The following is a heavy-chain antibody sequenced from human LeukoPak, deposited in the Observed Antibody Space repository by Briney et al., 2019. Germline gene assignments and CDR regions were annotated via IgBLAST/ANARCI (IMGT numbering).Heavy chain of an antibody. CDR2: FIPILGIA. CDR1: GGTFSSYA. Sequence: SVKVSCKASGGTFSSYAISWVRQAPGQGLEWMGRFIPILGIANYAQKFQGRVTITADKSTSTAYMELSSLRSEDTAVYYCARDGAHYDSSGPPDYWGQGTLVTVSS. D-gene: IGHD3-22*01. V-gene: IGHV1-69*04. CDR3: ARDGAHYDSSGPPDY. J-gene: IGHJ4*02.